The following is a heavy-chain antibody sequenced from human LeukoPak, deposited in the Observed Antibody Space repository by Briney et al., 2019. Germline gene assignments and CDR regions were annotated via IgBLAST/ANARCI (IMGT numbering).Heavy chain of an antibody. Sequence: GESVPHSCALSGFTLSSFAMSWVRPAPGRGLEWISDISGSGGSTYYADSVKGRFTISRDNTKNTLYLQMNSLRAEDTAVYYCAKDRLHIWFDPWGQGTLVTVSS. CDR2: ISGSGGST. CDR1: GFTLSSFA. V-gene: IGHV3-23*01. J-gene: IGHJ5*02. D-gene: IGHD6-25*01. CDR3: AKDRLHIWFDP.